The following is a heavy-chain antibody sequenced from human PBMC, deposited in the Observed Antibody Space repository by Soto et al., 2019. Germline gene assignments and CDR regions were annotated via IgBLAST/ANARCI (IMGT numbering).Heavy chain of an antibody. CDR2: ISWNSGSI. CDR1: GFTFDDYA. CDR3: AKLVGSGSFPFDY. Sequence: DVQLVESGGGLVQPGRSLRLSCAASGFTFDDYAMHWVRQAPGKGLEWVSGISWNSGSIGYADSVKGRFTISRDNAKNSLYLQMNSLRAEDTALYYCAKLVGSGSFPFDYWGQGTLVTVSS. J-gene: IGHJ4*02. D-gene: IGHD3-10*01. V-gene: IGHV3-9*01.